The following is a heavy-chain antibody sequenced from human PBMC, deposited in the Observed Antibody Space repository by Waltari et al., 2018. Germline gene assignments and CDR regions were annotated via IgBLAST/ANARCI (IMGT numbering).Heavy chain of an antibody. Sequence: EVQLVESGGGLIQPGGSLRRSCEASGFTVSSNYMSWVRQAPGKGLEWVSVIYSGGSTDYADSVKGRFTISRDNSKNTLYLQMNSLRAEDTAVYYCARDPRIAAAGTDPSDYWGQGTLVTVSS. CDR2: IYSGGST. J-gene: IGHJ4*02. CDR3: ARDPRIAAAGTDPSDY. CDR1: GFTVSSNY. D-gene: IGHD6-13*01. V-gene: IGHV3-53*01.